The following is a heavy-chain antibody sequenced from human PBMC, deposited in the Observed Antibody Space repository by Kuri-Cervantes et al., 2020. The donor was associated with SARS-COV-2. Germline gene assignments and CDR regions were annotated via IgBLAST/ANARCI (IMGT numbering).Heavy chain of an antibody. D-gene: IGHD6-13*01. V-gene: IGHV3-33*01. J-gene: IGHJ6*03. CDR3: TTGYGSSWYLFHYYYYYMDV. CDR1: GFTFSSYG. Sequence: GGSLRLSCAASGFTFSSYGMHWVRQAPGKGLEWVAVIWYDGVNKYYADSVKGRFTISRDNSKNTLYLQMNSLRAEDTSVYYCTTGYGSSWYLFHYYYYYMDVWGKGTTVTVSS. CDR2: IWYDGVNK.